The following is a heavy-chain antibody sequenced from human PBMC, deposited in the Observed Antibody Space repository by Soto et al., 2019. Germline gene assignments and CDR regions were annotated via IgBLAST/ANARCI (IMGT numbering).Heavy chain of an antibody. V-gene: IGHV4-34*01. CDR2: INHSGST. J-gene: IGHJ4*02. Sequence: SETLSLTCAVYGGSFSGYYWSWIRQPQGKGLEWIGEINHSGSTNYNPSLKSRVTISVDTSKNQFSLKLSSVTAADTAVYYCARSVVGYYDSSGYHFFDYWGQGTLVTVSS. CDR1: GGSFSGYY. CDR3: ARSVVGYYDSSGYHFFDY. D-gene: IGHD3-22*01.